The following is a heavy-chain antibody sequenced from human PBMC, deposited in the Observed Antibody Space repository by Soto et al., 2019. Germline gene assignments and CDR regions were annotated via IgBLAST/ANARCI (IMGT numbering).Heavy chain of an antibody. CDR1: GFTFSDYY. CDR2: ISSSSSYT. J-gene: IGHJ4*02. D-gene: IGHD6-19*01. Sequence: GGSLRLSCAASGFTFSDYYMSWIRQAPGKGLEWVSYISSSSSYTNYADSVKGRFTISRDNAKNSLYLQMNSLRAEDTAVYYCARVGGGSGWYKAYYFDYWGQGTLVTVSS. CDR3: ARVGGGSGWYKAYYFDY. V-gene: IGHV3-11*06.